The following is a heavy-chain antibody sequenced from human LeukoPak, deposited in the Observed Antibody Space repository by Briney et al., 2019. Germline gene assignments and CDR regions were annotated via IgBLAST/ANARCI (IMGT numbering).Heavy chain of an antibody. Sequence: PGGSLRLSCAASGFIFSDYYMTWIRQAPGKGLEWVSYISSSGNTIYYADSVKGRLTISRDNAKNSLYLQMNSLRAEDTAVYYCARVRKGTITIFGVVIGWFDPWGQGTLVTVSS. D-gene: IGHD3-3*01. CDR3: ARVRKGTITIFGVVIGWFDP. CDR1: GFIFSDYY. CDR2: ISSSGNTI. J-gene: IGHJ5*02. V-gene: IGHV3-11*04.